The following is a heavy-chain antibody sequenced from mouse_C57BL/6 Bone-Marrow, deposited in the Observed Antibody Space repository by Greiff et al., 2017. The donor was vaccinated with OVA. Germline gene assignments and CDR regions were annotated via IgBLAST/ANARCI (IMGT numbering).Heavy chain of an antibody. J-gene: IGHJ2*01. CDR2: FYPGSGSI. D-gene: IGHD2-3*01. Sequence: VKLQESGAELVKPGASVKLSCKASGYTFTEYTIHWVKQRSGQGLEWIGWFYPGSGSIKYNEKFKDKATLTADKSSSTVYMELSRLTSEDSAVYFCARHEEGTWLLRGFDYWGQGTTLTVSS. CDR3: ARHEEGTWLLRGFDY. V-gene: IGHV1-62-2*01. CDR1: GYTFTEYT.